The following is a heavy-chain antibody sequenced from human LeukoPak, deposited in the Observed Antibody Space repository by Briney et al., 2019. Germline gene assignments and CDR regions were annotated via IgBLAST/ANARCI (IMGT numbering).Heavy chain of an antibody. CDR3: ARGGSYGSGSFDY. V-gene: IGHV1-8*02. D-gene: IGHD3-10*01. CDR1: GYTFTGYY. Sequence: ASVKVSCKASGYTFTGYYMHWVRQAPGQGLEWMGWMNPNSGNTGYAQKFQGRVTMTRNTSISTAYMELSSLRSEDTAVYYCARGGSYGSGSFDYWGQGTLVTVSS. J-gene: IGHJ4*02. CDR2: MNPNSGNT.